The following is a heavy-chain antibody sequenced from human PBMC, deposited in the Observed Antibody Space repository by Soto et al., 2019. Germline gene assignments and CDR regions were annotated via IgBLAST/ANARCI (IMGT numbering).Heavy chain of an antibody. CDR3: AMGSGYGLDY. D-gene: IGHD5-12*01. CDR2: IAHSGVT. J-gene: IGHJ4*02. Sequence: SSETLSLTCAVYCGSLNYYCSWIRQPPGEGLEWIVEIAHSGVTKYSPSLKSRVTIPVDSSKNQLSLKLPSVPGADTDIYYCAMGSGYGLDYCGQRTQVTVSS. CDR1: CGSLNYY. V-gene: IGHV4-34*01.